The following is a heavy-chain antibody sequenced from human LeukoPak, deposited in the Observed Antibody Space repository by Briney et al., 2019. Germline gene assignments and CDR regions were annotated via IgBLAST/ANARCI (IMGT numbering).Heavy chain of an antibody. CDR2: IRSKANSYAT. CDR1: GFTFSGSA. CDR3: TRRALNYYDSSGGDY. D-gene: IGHD3-22*01. Sequence: GGSLRLSCAASGFTFSGSAMHWVRQASGKGLEWVGRIRSKANSYATAYAASVKGRFTICRDDSKNTAYLQMNSLKTEDTAVYYCTRRALNYYDSSGGDYWGQGTLVTVSS. V-gene: IGHV3-73*01. J-gene: IGHJ4*02.